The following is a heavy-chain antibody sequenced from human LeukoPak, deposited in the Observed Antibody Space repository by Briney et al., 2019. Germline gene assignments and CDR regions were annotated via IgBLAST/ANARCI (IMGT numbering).Heavy chain of an antibody. CDR1: GFPFSSYE. D-gene: IGHD4-17*01. CDR3: ARDRYGYSGDAFDI. V-gene: IGHV3-48*03. Sequence: PGGSLSPSCAASGFPFSSYEMNWVRQAPAKGLEWVSYISSSDSFIYYADSVKGRFTITGDNAKNSLYLQMNGLRADDTAVYYCARDRYGYSGDAFDIWGQGTMVTVSS. J-gene: IGHJ3*02. CDR2: ISSSDSFI.